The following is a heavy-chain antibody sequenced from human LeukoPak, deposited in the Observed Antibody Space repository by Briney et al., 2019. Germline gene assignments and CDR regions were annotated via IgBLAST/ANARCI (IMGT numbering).Heavy chain of an antibody. CDR2: ISAYTGDA. CDR3: ARTPTGHYGSSGYFPYYFDY. V-gene: IGHV1-18*01. J-gene: IGHJ4*02. CDR1: GYTFTSYD. D-gene: IGHD3-22*01. Sequence: ASVKVSCKASGYTFTSYDINWLRQAPGQGLEWMGWISAYTGDANYPQNLQGRVIMTTDTSTSTAYMELRSLGSDDTAVYYCARTPTGHYGSSGYFPYYFDYWGQGTLVTASS.